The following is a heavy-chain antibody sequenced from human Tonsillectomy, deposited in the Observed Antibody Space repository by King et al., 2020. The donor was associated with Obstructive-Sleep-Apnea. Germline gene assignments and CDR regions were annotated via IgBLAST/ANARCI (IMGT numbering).Heavy chain of an antibody. V-gene: IGHV3-23*04. Sequence: VQLVESGGGLVQPGGSLRLSCAASGFTVTYSAMSWVRQAPGKGLEWLSAIAGDDTFYPASVEGRLTISREDSRNTLSLRMFSLTADDTAVYYCVKRILAVTGSGAFDLWGQGTTVIVSS. CDR1: GFTVTYSA. J-gene: IGHJ3*01. D-gene: IGHD6-19*01. CDR3: VKRILAVTGSGAFDL. CDR2: IAGDDT.